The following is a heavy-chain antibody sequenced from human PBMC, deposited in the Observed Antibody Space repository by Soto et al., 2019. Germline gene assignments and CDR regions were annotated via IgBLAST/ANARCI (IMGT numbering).Heavy chain of an antibody. CDR3: VTVGQCAVAGTPHH. V-gene: IGHV3-53*01. Sequence: EVQLVESGGGLVQPGESLRLSCEVSGINITGHYMGWARQAPGKGLEWISIFYDSRRTYYAASEKGRFTISSGPPKNALHRQVTSLKVGDTARSYGVTVGQCAVAGTPHHWGQGPPVTVSS. CDR1: GINITGHY. J-gene: IGHJ1*01. D-gene: IGHD6-19*01. CDR2: FYDSRRT.